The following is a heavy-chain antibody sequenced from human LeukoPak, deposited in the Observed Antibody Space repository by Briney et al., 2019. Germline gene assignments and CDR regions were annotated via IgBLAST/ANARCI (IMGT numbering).Heavy chain of an antibody. Sequence: GASVKVSCKTSGYTFTTYGVIWVRQAPGQGLEWMGWVSGYTGNTNYAERFQGRVTMTTDTSTSTVYMELTSLRSDDTAVYYCARGEVSASLYYFDFWGQGTLVTVS. CDR2: VSGYTGNT. V-gene: IGHV1-18*01. D-gene: IGHD2-2*01. CDR3: ARGEVSASLYYFDF. CDR1: GYTFTTYG. J-gene: IGHJ4*02.